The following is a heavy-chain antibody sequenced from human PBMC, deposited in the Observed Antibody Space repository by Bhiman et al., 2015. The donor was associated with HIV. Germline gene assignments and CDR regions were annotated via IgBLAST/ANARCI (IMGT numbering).Heavy chain of an antibody. CDR2: IAGSGAST. CDR3: AREVGYSSGWYDY. V-gene: IGHV3-23*01. D-gene: IGHD6-19*01. CDR1: GFTFSTYA. J-gene: IGHJ4*02. Sequence: DVQLLESGGGFVQPGGSLRLSCAASGFTFSTYAMSWVRQAPGKGLEWVSGIAGSGASTYYADSVEGRFTISRDNSRNTLYLQMNSLRAEDTAVYYCAREVGYSSGWYDYWGQGTLVTVSS.